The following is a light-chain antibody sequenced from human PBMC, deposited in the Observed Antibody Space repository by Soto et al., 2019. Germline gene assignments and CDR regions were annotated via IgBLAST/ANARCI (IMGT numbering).Light chain of an antibody. CDR2: GAS. V-gene: IGKV3-15*01. J-gene: IGKJ2*01. CDR1: QSVSSS. Sequence: EIVMTQSPATLSVSPGERATLSCRASQSVSSSLAWYQQKPGQAPRLLIYGASTGATGIPARFSGSGSGTDFSLTISSLQSEDFAVYYCQQYYSTPYTFGQGTKLEIK. CDR3: QQYYSTPYT.